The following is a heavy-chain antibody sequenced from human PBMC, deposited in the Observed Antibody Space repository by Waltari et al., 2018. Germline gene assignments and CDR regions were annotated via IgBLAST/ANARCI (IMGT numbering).Heavy chain of an antibody. Sequence: VQLVESGGGEVQPGGSLRLSCAASGFTFSDFGLHWVRQAPGKGLECVAFTRFDGGKDFYADSVRGRFTISRDNSRSTLFLQVNSLRTEDTAVYYCAKGFPGRQIYYPQYWGQGTLVTVSS. CDR2: TRFDGGKD. D-gene: IGHD1-26*01. V-gene: IGHV3-30*02. CDR1: GFTFSDFG. CDR3: AKGFPGRQIYYPQY. J-gene: IGHJ4*02.